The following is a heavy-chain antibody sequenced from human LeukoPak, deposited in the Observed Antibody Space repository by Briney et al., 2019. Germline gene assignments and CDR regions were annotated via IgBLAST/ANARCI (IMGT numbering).Heavy chain of an antibody. CDR1: GYTFTSYG. J-gene: IGHJ4*02. V-gene: IGHV1-18*01. Sequence: GASVKVSCKASGYTFTSYGISWVRQAPGQGLEWMGWISAYNGNTNYAQKLQGRVTMTTDTSTSTAYMELRSLRSDDTAVYYCATDLLGKVAHLHRSYHWGQGTLVTVSS. CDR2: ISAYNGNT. D-gene: IGHD2-21*01. CDR3: ATDLLGKVAHLHRSYH.